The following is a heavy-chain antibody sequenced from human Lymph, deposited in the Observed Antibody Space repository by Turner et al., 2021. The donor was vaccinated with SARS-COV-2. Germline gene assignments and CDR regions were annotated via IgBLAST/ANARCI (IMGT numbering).Heavy chain of an antibody. CDR3: ARDVERYNDVWSGYSGGYGLDV. D-gene: IGHD3-3*01. Sequence: QVQLVQSGAVVQKPGASVKVPCKPSGYTFTGYYMHWARQAPGQGLEWMGWINPNSGGTNYAQKVQGRVTMTRDTSISTAYMELSRLRSDDTTVYYCARDVERYNDVWSGYSGGYGLDVWGQGTTVTVSS. V-gene: IGHV1-2*02. CDR1: GYTFTGYY. J-gene: IGHJ6*02. CDR2: INPNSGGT.